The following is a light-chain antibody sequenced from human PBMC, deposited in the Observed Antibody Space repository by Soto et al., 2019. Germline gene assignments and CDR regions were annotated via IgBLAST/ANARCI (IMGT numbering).Light chain of an antibody. J-gene: IGKJ5*01. V-gene: IGKV4-1*01. Sequence: DIVMTQSPDSLAVSLGERATINCKSSQSVLYSSNNKNYLAWYQQKPGQPPKLLIYWASTRESGVPDRFSGSGSGTDFTLTISSLQPEDFATYYCQQANSFPITSGQGTRLEIK. CDR2: WAS. CDR1: QSVLYSSNNKNY. CDR3: QQANSFPIT.